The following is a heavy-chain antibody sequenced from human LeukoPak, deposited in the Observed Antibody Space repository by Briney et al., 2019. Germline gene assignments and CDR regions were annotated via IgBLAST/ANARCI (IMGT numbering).Heavy chain of an antibody. CDR2: ISSSSSYI. Sequence: GGSLRLSCAASGFTFSSYSMNWVRQAPGKGLEWVSSISSSSSYIYYADSVKGRFTISRDNAKNSLYLQMNSLRAEDTAVYYCARVEDYYGSGRTLGYWGQGTLVTVSS. D-gene: IGHD3-10*01. J-gene: IGHJ4*02. CDR1: GFTFSSYS. CDR3: ARVEDYYGSGRTLGY. V-gene: IGHV3-21*01.